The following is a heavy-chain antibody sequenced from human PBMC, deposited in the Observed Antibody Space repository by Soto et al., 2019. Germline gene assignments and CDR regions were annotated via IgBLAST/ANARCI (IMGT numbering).Heavy chain of an antibody. CDR2: IDPSDSYT. CDR3: ARQYYTFWSGRIRTYYYYGMDV. CDR1: GYSFTSYW. J-gene: IGHJ6*02. D-gene: IGHD3-3*01. Sequence: GESLKISCKGSGYSFTSYWISWVRQMPGRGLEWMGRIDPSDSYTNYSPSSQGHVTISADKSISTAYLQWSSLNASDTAMYYCARQYYTFWSGRIRTYYYYGMDVWGQGTTVTVSS. V-gene: IGHV5-10-1*01.